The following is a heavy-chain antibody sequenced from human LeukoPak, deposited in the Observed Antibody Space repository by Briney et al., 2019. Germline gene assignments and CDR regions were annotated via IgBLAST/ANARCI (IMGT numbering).Heavy chain of an antibody. J-gene: IGHJ6*03. V-gene: IGHV3-30*02. Sequence: GGSLRLSCAASGFTFSSYGMHWVRQAPGKGLEWVAFIRYDGSIKYYADSVKGRFTISRDNSKNTLYLQMTSLRAEDTAVYYRARGPALIYYHYHYYMDVWGKGTTVTVSS. CDR1: GFTFSSYG. CDR3: ARGPALIYYHYHYYMDV. D-gene: IGHD3-16*01. CDR2: IRYDGSIK.